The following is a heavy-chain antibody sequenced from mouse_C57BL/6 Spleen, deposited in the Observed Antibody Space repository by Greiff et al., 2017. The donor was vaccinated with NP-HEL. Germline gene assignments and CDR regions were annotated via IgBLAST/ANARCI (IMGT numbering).Heavy chain of an antibody. CDR2: IDPSDSYT. V-gene: IGHV1-69*01. CDR3: ARRAYYRDYAMDY. D-gene: IGHD1-1*01. CDR1: GYTFTSYW. J-gene: IGHJ4*01. Sequence: QVQLQQPGAELVMPGASVKLSCKAYGYTFTSYWMHWVKQRPGQGLEWIGEIDPSDSYTNYNQKFKGKSTLTVDKSSSTAYMQLSSLTSEDSAVYYCARRAYYRDYAMDYWGQGTSVTVSS.